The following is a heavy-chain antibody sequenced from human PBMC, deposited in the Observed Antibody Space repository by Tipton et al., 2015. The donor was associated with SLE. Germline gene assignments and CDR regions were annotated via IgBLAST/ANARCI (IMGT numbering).Heavy chain of an antibody. V-gene: IGHV3-9*01. D-gene: IGHD6-19*01. J-gene: IGHJ6*02. CDR3: AKDVAGRLYYYGMDV. CDR1: GFTFDNFA. Sequence: SLRLSCAASGFTFDNFAMHWVRQAPGKGLEWASGISWNSGSLVYADSVKGRFTISRDNAKNTLYLQMNSLRPDDTAVYYCAKDVAGRLYYYGMDVWGQGTTVTVSS. CDR2: ISWNSGSL.